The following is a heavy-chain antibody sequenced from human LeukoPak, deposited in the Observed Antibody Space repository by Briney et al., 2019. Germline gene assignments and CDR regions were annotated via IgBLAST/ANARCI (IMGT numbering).Heavy chain of an antibody. V-gene: IGHV3-74*01. CDR2: ISSDGSTI. Sequence: TGGSLRLSCAASGFTFSSYWMHWVRQAPGRGLVWVSRISSDGSTITYADSVKGRFTISRDNAKNTLYLQMNSLRAEDTAVYYCARDPAEWELPSDCWGQGTLVTVSS. CDR1: GFTFSSYW. D-gene: IGHD1-26*01. CDR3: ARDPAEWELPSDC. J-gene: IGHJ4*02.